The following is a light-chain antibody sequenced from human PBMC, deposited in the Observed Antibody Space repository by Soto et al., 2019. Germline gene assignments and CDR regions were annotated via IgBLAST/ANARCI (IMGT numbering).Light chain of an antibody. Sequence: DIQMTQSPSSLSASVEDRVIITCRASQSISNHLNWYRQKPGKAPKLLIFAASSLQSGVPSRFSGSRSGPEFTLTISSLQPEDFATYYCQQRYSSPQTFGQGTKVDTK. CDR2: AAS. CDR1: QSISNH. CDR3: QQRYSSPQT. J-gene: IGKJ1*01. V-gene: IGKV1-39*01.